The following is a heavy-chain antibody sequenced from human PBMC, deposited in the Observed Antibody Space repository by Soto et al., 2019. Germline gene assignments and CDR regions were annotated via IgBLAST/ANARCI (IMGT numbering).Heavy chain of an antibody. CDR2: MYNTGST. V-gene: IGHV4-59*01. CDR3: ARVLWCYCGTHCDLRAF. Sequence: SETLSLTCTVSGGSISGYYWSWIRQPPGKGLEWIGYMYNTGSTVYNPSFKSRVTISVDTSKNQFSLKLNSVTAADTAVYYCARVLWCYCGTHCDLRAFWARGTTVPVS. J-gene: IGHJ6*02. D-gene: IGHD2-21*01. CDR1: GGSISGYY.